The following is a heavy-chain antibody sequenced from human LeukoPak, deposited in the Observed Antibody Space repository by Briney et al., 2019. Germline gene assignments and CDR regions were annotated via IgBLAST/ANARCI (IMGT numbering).Heavy chain of an antibody. J-gene: IGHJ6*03. CDR2: INPNGGGT. Sequence: ASVKVSCKASGYTFTTYYMHWVRQAPGQGLEWMGIINPNGGGTSFAQKFQGRVTMTRDKSTSTVYMDLSSLRSEDTAVYYCARSLNYYYMDVWGKGTTVTVSS. CDR3: ARSLNYYYMDV. CDR1: GYTFTTYY. V-gene: IGHV1-46*01.